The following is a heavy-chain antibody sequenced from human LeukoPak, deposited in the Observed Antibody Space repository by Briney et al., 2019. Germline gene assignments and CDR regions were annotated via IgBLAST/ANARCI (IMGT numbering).Heavy chain of an antibody. V-gene: IGHV1-18*01. Sequence: SVKVSCKASGGTFSSYAISWVRQAPRQGLEWMGWISAYNGNTNYAQKLQGRVTMTTDTSTSTAYMELRSLRSDDTAVYYCARDMGATTSSFFDYWGQGTLVTVSS. J-gene: IGHJ4*02. D-gene: IGHD1-26*01. CDR1: GGTFSSYA. CDR2: ISAYNGNT. CDR3: ARDMGATTSSFFDY.